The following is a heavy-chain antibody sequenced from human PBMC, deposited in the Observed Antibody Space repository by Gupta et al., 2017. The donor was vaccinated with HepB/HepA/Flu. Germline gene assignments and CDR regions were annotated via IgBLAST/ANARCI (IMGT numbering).Heavy chain of an antibody. D-gene: IGHD6-13*01. CDR2: IIPNFGTA. Sequence: QVLLVQSAAEVKTPASSVKVSCKASGGTFSSYSIRWWRQAPGQGLEWRGGIIPNFGTANYAQKFQSRVTITADESTSTAYMELSSLRSEDTAVYYCAREGSSPNLPFDYWGQGTLVTVSS. CDR3: AREGSSPNLPFDY. V-gene: IGHV1-69*01. J-gene: IGHJ4*02. CDR1: GGTFSSYS.